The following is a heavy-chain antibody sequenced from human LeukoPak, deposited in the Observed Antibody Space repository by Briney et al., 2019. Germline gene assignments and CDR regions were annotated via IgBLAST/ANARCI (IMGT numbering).Heavy chain of an antibody. CDR2: INSDGSST. J-gene: IGHJ5*02. CDR3: ARASDPWLQLT. CDR1: GFTFSSYA. D-gene: IGHD5-24*01. V-gene: IGHV3-74*01. Sequence: GGSLRLSCAASGFTFSSYAMSWVRQAPGKGLVWVSHINSDGSSTTYADSVKGRFTISRDNAKNTVFLQMNSLRAEDTAVYCCARASDPWLQLTWGQGTLVTVSS.